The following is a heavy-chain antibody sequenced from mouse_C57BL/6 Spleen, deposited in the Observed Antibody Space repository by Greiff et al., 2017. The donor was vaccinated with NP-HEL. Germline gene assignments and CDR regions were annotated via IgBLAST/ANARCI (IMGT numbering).Heavy chain of an antibody. CDR3: ARESYGSSYGGVVFDY. D-gene: IGHD1-1*01. J-gene: IGHJ2*01. V-gene: IGHV1-80*01. CDR2: IYPGDGDT. CDR1: GYAFSSYW. Sequence: VQLVESGAELVKPGASVKISCKASGYAFSSYWMNWVKQRPGKGLEWIGQIYPGDGDTTYNGKFKGKATLTADKSSSTAYMQLSSLTSEDSAVYFCARESYGSSYGGVVFDYWGQGTTLTVSS.